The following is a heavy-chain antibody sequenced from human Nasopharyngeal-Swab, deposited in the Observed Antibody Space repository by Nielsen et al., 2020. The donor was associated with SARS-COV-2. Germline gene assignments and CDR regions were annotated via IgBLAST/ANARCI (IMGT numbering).Heavy chain of an antibody. J-gene: IGHJ5*02. CDR2: ISGYNDKS. V-gene: IGHV1-18*01. CDR1: GYAFTRFG. Sequence: ASVKVSCKASGYAFTRFGINWVRQAPGQGLEWMGWISGYNDKSAYAQTFQGRVTMTIDTSTSTTYMELRNLRSDDTAVYYCARGVGFLEWSADNWLDPWGQGTPVTVSS. CDR3: ARGVGFLEWSADNWLDP. D-gene: IGHD3-3*01.